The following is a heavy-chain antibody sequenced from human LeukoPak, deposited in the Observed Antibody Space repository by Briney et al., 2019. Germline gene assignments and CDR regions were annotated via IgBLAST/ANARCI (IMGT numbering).Heavy chain of an antibody. CDR3: AEGGYSSGWYAGYDAFDI. D-gene: IGHD6-19*01. CDR1: GYTFTNYG. J-gene: IGHJ3*02. V-gene: IGHV1-69*13. Sequence: ASVKVSCKASGYTFTNYGISWLRQAPGQGLEWMGGIIPIFGTANYAQKFQGRVTITADESTSTAYMELSSLRSEDTAVYYCAEGGYSSGWYAGYDAFDIWGQGTMVTVSS. CDR2: IIPIFGTA.